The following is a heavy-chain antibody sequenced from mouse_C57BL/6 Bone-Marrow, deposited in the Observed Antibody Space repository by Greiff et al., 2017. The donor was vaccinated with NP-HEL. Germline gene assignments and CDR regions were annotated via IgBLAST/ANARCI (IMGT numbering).Heavy chain of an antibody. CDR2: IYPSDSET. CDR1: GYTFTSYW. D-gene: IGHD1-1*01. CDR3: ARPHYGSSSIYAMDD. V-gene: IGHV1-61*01. Sequence: QVQLQQPGAELVRPGSSVKLSCKASGYTFTSYWMDWVKQRPGQGLEWIGNIYPSDSETHYNQKFKDKATLTVDKSSSTAYMQLSSLTSEDSAVYYCARPHYGSSSIYAMDDWGQGTSVTVSS. J-gene: IGHJ4*01.